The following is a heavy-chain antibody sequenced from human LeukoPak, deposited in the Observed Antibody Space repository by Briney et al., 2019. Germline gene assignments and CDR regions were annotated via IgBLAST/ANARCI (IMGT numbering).Heavy chain of an antibody. CDR3: AKRGSLCSGWYLDFDY. Sequence: GGSLRLSCAASGFTFSSYAMSWVRQAPGKGLEWVSAISGSGGSTYYADSVKGRFTISRDNSKSTLYLQMNSLRAEDTAVYYCAKRGSLCSGWYLDFDYWGQGTLVTVSS. J-gene: IGHJ4*02. CDR1: GFTFSSYA. V-gene: IGHV3-23*01. D-gene: IGHD6-19*01. CDR2: ISGSGGST.